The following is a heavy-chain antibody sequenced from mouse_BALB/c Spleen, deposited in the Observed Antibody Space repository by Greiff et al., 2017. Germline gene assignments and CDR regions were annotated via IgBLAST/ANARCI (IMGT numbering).Heavy chain of an antibody. CDR3: SGGVYGDGGGFAY. J-gene: IGHJ3*01. V-gene: IGHV1-5*01. D-gene: IGHD2-13*01. Sequence: VQLKQSGTVLARPGASVKLSCKASGYSFTSYWMHWVKQRPGQGLEWIGAIYPGNSDTSYNQKFKGKAKLTAVTSSSTAYMELSSLTNEDSAVYYCSGGVYGDGGGFAYWGQGTLVTVSA. CDR1: GYSFTSYW. CDR2: IYPGNSDT.